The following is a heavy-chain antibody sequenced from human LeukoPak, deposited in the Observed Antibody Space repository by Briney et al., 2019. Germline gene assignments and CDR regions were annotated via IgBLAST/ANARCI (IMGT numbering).Heavy chain of an antibody. CDR1: GFTFDDYA. V-gene: IGHV3-9*01. Sequence: GGSLRLSCAASGFTFDDYAMHWVRQAPGKGLEWVSGISWNSGSIGYADSVKGRFTISRDNAKNSLYLQMNSLRAEDTALYYCAKDMADSSGYYLGSYFDYWGQGTLVTVSS. CDR2: ISWNSGSI. D-gene: IGHD3-22*01. CDR3: AKDMADSSGYYLGSYFDY. J-gene: IGHJ4*02.